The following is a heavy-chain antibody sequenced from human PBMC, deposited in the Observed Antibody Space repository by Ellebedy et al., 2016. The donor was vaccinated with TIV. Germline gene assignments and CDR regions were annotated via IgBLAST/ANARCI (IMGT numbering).Heavy chain of an antibody. J-gene: IGHJ4*02. Sequence: GESLKISCSASGFTFSSYAMHWVRQAPGKGLEYVSAISSNGGSTYYADSVKGRFTISRDNSKNTLYLQMNSLRAEDTAVYYCAKDIAAAGDGLVDYWGQGTLVTVSS. CDR2: ISSNGGST. CDR1: GFTFSSYA. D-gene: IGHD6-13*01. V-gene: IGHV3-64*04. CDR3: AKDIAAAGDGLVDY.